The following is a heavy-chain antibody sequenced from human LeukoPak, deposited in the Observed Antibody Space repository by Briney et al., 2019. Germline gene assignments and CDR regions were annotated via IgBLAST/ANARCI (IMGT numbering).Heavy chain of an antibody. CDR1: GXTFSSYW. Sequence: GGXXXXSXAASGXTFSSYWMHXVRQAPGKGLVWVSRINSDGSSTNYADSVKGRFTISRDNAKNTLYLQMNSLRAEDTAVYYCATFTERENYHYTANLWGQGTLVIVS. D-gene: IGHD3-16*02. CDR3: ATFTERENYHYTANL. V-gene: IGHV3-74*01. J-gene: IGHJ4*02. CDR2: INSDGSST.